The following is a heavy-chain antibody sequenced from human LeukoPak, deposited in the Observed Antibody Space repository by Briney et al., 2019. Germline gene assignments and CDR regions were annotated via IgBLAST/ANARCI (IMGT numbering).Heavy chain of an antibody. J-gene: IGHJ4*02. Sequence: SETLSLTCAVYGGSFSGYYWSWIRQPPGKGLEWIGEINHSGSTNYNPSLKSRVTISVDTSKNQFSLKLSSVTAADTAVYYCVISSSTSDNYFDYWGQGTLVTVSS. CDR1: GGSFSGYY. D-gene: IGHD2-2*01. CDR2: INHSGST. CDR3: VISSSTSDNYFDY. V-gene: IGHV4-34*01.